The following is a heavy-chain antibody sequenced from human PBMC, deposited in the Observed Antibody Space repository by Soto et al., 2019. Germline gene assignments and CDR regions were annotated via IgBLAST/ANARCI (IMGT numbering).Heavy chain of an antibody. CDR2: IYYSGST. V-gene: IGHV4-39*01. D-gene: IGHD2-2*01. Sequence: QLQLQESGPGLVKTSETLSLTCTVSGGSISSSSYYWGWIRQPPGKGLEWIGSIYYSGSTYYNPSLKSRVTISVDTSKNQFSLKLSSVTAADTAVYYCVMGDIVVVPAAKSDAFDIWGQGTMVTVSS. CDR1: GGSISSSSYY. CDR3: VMGDIVVVPAAKSDAFDI. J-gene: IGHJ3*02.